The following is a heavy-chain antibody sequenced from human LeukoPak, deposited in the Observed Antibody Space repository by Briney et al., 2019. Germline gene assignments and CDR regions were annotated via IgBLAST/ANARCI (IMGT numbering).Heavy chain of an antibody. CDR1: GGTFSSYA. D-gene: IGHD4-17*01. CDR2: IIPIFGTA. Sequence: EASVKVSCKASGGTFSSYAISWVRQAPGQGLEWMGGIIPIFGTANYAQKFQGRVTITADESTSTAYMELSSLRSEDTAVYYCARDNYGDYSYNWFDPWGQGTLVTVSS. CDR3: ARDNYGDYSYNWFDP. J-gene: IGHJ5*02. V-gene: IGHV1-69*13.